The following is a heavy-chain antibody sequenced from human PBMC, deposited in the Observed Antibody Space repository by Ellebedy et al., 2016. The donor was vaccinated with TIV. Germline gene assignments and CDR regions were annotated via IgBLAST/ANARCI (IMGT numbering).Heavy chain of an antibody. J-gene: IGHJ5*02. CDR3: ARHVAAADINWFDP. Sequence: MPSETLSLTCTVSGDSISTPYYYWGWIRQPPRKRLECIGCPYYSGSTSYNPSLKSRVTISVDTSKNQFSLKLNSVTAADTAVYYCARHVAAADINWFDPWGQGTLVTVSS. CDR1: GDSISTPYYY. V-gene: IGHV4-39*01. CDR2: PYYSGST. D-gene: IGHD6-13*01.